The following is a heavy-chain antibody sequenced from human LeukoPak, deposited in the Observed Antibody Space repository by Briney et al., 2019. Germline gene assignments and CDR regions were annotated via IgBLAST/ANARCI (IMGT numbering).Heavy chain of an antibody. CDR3: ARDGQLVPFWYYYYGMDV. Sequence: AASVKVSCKASGYTFTSYGISWVRQAPGQGLEWMGWISAYNGKTNYAQKLQGRVTMTTDTSTSTAYMELRSLRSDDPAVYYCARDGQLVPFWYYYYGMDVWGQGTTVTVSS. CDR2: ISAYNGKT. J-gene: IGHJ6*02. CDR1: GYTFTSYG. V-gene: IGHV1-18*01. D-gene: IGHD6-6*01.